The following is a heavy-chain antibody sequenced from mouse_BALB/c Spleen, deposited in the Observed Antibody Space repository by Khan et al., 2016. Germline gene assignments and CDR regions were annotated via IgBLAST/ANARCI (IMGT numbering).Heavy chain of an antibody. V-gene: IGHV1S41*01. CDR1: GYTFTSYW. J-gene: IGHJ2*01. Sequence: DLVKPGASVKLSCKASGYTFTSYWINWIKQRPGQGLEWIGRIAPESDKTYYNQMLQGKATLTVDTPSSTASIQLSSLSSEDSAVYFCARDGIYFGFGGQGTTLTVSS. D-gene: IGHD2-1*01. CDR2: IAPESDKT. CDR3: ARDGIYFGF.